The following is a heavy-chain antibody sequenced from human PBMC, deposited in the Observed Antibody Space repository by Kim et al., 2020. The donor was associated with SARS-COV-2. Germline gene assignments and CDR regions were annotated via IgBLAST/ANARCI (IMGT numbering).Heavy chain of an antibody. CDR1: GYSFSNYW. V-gene: IGHV5-51*01. Sequence: GESLKISCKGSGYSFSNYWIGWVRQMPGKGLEWMGIIYPGYSDTRYSPSFQGQVTISADKSISTAYLQWSSLKASDTAMYYCARRDYYDSSGGVDYWGQGTLVTVSS. CDR2: IYPGYSDT. D-gene: IGHD3-22*01. CDR3: ARRDYYDSSGGVDY. J-gene: IGHJ4*02.